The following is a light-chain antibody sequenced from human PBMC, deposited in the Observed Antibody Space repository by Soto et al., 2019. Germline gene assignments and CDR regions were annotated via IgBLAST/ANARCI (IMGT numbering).Light chain of an antibody. CDR2: GVT. V-gene: IGLV2-14*03. CDR3: SSFTSNRIYV. CDR1: HNDIGTYDY. Sequence: QSALTQPTSVSGSPGQSITISCTGNHNDIGTYDYVSWYQQHPGRAPRLLIHGVTTRPSGISGRFSASKSGLTASLTISGLQPDDEDDYYCSSFTSNRIYVFGPGTKLTVL. J-gene: IGLJ1*01.